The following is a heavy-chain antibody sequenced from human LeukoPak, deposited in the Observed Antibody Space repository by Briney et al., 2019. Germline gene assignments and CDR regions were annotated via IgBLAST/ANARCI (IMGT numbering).Heavy chain of an antibody. CDR2: ISSSGSTI. D-gene: IGHD7-27*01. CDR1: GFTFSSYE. V-gene: IGHV3-48*03. Sequence: GGSLRLSCAASGFTFSSYEMNWVRQAPGKGLEWVSCISSSGSTIYYADSVKGRFTISRDNSKNTLYLQMNSLRAEDTAVYYCARVYNWGFYGFDYWGQGTLVTVSS. CDR3: ARVYNWGFYGFDY. J-gene: IGHJ4*02.